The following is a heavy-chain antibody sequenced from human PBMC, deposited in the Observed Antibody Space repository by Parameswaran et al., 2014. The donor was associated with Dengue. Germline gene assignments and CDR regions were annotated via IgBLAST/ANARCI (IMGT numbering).Heavy chain of an antibody. J-gene: IGHJ6*02. D-gene: IGHD3-10*01. CDR3: ARDLQLWFGESLYYYGMDV. CDR2: INPNSGGT. Sequence: WVRQAPGQGLEWMGWINPNSGGTNYAQKFQGRVTMTRDTSISTAYMELSRLRSDDTAVYYCARDLQLWFGESLYYYGMDVWGQGTTVTVSS. V-gene: IGHV1-2*02.